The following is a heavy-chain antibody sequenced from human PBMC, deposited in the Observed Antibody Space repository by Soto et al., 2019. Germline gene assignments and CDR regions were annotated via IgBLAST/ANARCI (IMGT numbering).Heavy chain of an antibody. Sequence: PGGSLRLSCAASGFSFSNYNMNWVRQAPGKGLECVADITDGLTKHYADFVQGRFIISRDNAKNSLYLELTDLRDDDTAVYYCARDTSHGVTIGGLDSWGQGTLVTVYS. CDR2: ITDGLTK. CDR1: GFSFSNYN. CDR3: ARDTSHGVTIGGLDS. D-gene: IGHD3-16*01. J-gene: IGHJ4*02. V-gene: IGHV3-48*03.